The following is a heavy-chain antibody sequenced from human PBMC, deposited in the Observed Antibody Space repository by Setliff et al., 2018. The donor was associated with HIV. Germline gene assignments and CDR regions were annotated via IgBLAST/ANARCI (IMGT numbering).Heavy chain of an antibody. CDR3: ARDQRLSY. Sequence: SETPSLTCTVSGGSISSYYWSWIRQPPGKGLEWIGYIYYSGSTNYNPSLKSRVAISVDKSKNQFSLELNSVTAADTAVYYCARDQRLSYWGQGTLVTVSS. CDR1: GGSISSYY. V-gene: IGHV4-59*12. CDR2: IYYSGST. J-gene: IGHJ4*02.